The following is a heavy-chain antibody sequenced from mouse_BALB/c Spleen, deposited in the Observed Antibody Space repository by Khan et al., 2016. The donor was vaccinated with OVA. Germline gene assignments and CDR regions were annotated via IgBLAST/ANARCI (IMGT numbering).Heavy chain of an antibody. D-gene: IGHD4-1*01. Sequence: QVQLKEAGPGLVAPSQSLSITCTVSGFSLTGYGVHWVRQPPGKGLEWLGMIWGDGNTDYNSTRKSRLSITKDNSMSQVFLKMNSLQTDDTARYYFARDLGPYFDYWGQGTTLPVSS. V-gene: IGHV2-6-7*01. J-gene: IGHJ2*01. CDR2: IWGDGNT. CDR3: ARDLGPYFDY. CDR1: GFSLTGYG.